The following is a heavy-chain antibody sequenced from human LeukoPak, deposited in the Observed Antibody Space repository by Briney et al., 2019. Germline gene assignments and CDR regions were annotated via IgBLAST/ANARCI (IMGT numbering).Heavy chain of an antibody. CDR2: IRYDGSNK. V-gene: IGHV3-30*02. CDR1: GFAFSSCG. J-gene: IGHJ4*02. CDR3: AKAITIFGVVPKSDFDY. D-gene: IGHD3-3*01. Sequence: GGSLRLSCAASGFAFSSCGMHWVRQAPGKGLEWVAFIRYDGSNKYYADSVKGRFTISRDNSKNTLYLQMNSLRAEDTAVYYCAKAITIFGVVPKSDFDYWGQGTLVTVSS.